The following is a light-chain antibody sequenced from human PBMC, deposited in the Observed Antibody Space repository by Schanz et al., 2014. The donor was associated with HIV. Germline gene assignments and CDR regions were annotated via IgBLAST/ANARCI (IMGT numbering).Light chain of an antibody. V-gene: IGKV3-15*01. J-gene: IGKJ2*03. CDR3: QQYNNWPYS. CDR1: QSVSSS. Sequence: ENVLTQSPDTLSLSPGERATLSCRASQSVSSSVAWYQQRPGQPPRLLIYDGSTRATGIPARFSGSGSGTEFTLTISSLQSEDFAVYYCQQYNNWPYSFGQGTKLEIK. CDR2: DGS.